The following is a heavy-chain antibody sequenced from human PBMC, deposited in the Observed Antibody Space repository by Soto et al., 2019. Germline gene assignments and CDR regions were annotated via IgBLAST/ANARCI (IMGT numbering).Heavy chain of an antibody. Sequence: GGSLRLSCAASGFTFSSYSMNWVRQAPGKGLEWVSSISSSSSYIYYADSVKGRFTISRDNAKNSLYLQMSSLRAEDTAVYYCANTAFYRGLAAAGSRGGDVWAQGTTVTVSS. D-gene: IGHD6-13*01. V-gene: IGHV3-21*01. J-gene: IGHJ6*02. CDR2: ISSSSSYI. CDR3: ANTAFYRGLAAAGSRGGDV. CDR1: GFTFSSYS.